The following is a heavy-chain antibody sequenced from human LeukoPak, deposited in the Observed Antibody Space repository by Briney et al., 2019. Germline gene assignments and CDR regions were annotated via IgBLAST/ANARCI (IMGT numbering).Heavy chain of an antibody. CDR1: GFTFSSNG. J-gene: IGHJ5*01. CDR2: IDTSSTTM. Sequence: GGSLRLSCAASGFTFSSNGMNWVRQAPGKGLEWVSFIDTSSTTMYYTDSVKGRFTISRDNAKNSLYLQMNSLKVEDTAIYYCARDNWVDCWGQGTLVTVSS. CDR3: ARDNWVDC. V-gene: IGHV3-48*04.